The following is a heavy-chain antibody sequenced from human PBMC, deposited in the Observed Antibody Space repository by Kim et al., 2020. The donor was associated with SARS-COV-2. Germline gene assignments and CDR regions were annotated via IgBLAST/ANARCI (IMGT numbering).Heavy chain of an antibody. Sequence: YKPSLESRVTISIDTSRNYLSLNLTSVTAADTAVYYCARGFSSGWYWRFDPWGQGILVTVSS. CDR3: ARGFSSGWYWRFDP. D-gene: IGHD6-19*01. J-gene: IGHJ5*02. V-gene: IGHV4-61*03.